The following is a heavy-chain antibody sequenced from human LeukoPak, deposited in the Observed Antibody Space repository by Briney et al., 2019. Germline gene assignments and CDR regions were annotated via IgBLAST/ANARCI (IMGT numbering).Heavy chain of an antibody. CDR1: GASINTDNY. J-gene: IGHJ5*02. V-gene: IGHV4-39*01. CDR2: IYDSGST. CDR3: ARHYGP. Sequence: SETLSLTCTVSGASINTDNYWGWIRQSPGKGLELIGSIYDSGSTYYNPSLKSRVTISVDTSKNQFSLKLNSVTAADTAVYYCARHYGPWGQGTLVTVSS. D-gene: IGHD3-10*01.